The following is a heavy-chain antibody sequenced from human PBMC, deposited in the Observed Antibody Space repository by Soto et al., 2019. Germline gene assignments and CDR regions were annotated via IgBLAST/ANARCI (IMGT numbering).Heavy chain of an antibody. Sequence: GSLRLSCAASGFTFSSYWMHWVRQAPGKGLVWVSRINSDGSSTSYADSVKGRFTISRDNAKNTLYLQMNSLRAEDTAVYYCARGAIIAAAGPDWFDPWGQGTLVTVSS. J-gene: IGHJ5*02. CDR2: INSDGSST. CDR1: GFTFSSYW. CDR3: ARGAIIAAAGPDWFDP. V-gene: IGHV3-74*01. D-gene: IGHD6-13*01.